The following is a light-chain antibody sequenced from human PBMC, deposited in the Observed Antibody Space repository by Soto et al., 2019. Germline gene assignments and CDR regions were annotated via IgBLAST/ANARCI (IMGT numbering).Light chain of an antibody. V-gene: IGLV2-14*01. CDR3: SSYTSGSTLVV. Sequence: QSVLTQPASVSGSPGQSITISCTGTSRDVGGYNYVSWYQQVPGKAPKLMIFDVNNRPSGVSSRFSGSKSGNTASLTVSGLQAEDEADYYCSSYTSGSTLVVFGGGTKLTVL. CDR2: DVN. CDR1: SRDVGGYNY. J-gene: IGLJ2*01.